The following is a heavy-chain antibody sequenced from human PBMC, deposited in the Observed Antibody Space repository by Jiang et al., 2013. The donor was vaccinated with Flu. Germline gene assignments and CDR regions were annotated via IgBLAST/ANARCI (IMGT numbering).Heavy chain of an antibody. Sequence: CGAEVKKPGASVKVSCKVSGYTLTELSMHWVRQAPGKGLEWMGGFDPEDGETIYAQKFQGRVTMTEDTSTDTAYMELSSLRSEDTAVYYCATPSGGYDSSGYQYYFDYWGQGTLVTVSS. CDR1: GYTLTELS. V-gene: IGHV1-24*01. CDR3: ATPSGGYDSSGYQYYFDY. J-gene: IGHJ4*02. CDR2: FDPEDGET. D-gene: IGHD3-22*01.